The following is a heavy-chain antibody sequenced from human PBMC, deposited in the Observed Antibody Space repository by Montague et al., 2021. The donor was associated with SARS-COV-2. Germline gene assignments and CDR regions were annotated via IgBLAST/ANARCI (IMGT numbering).Heavy chain of an antibody. Sequence: SLRLSCAASGFTFSSYWMSWVRQAPGKGLEWVANITQDGSEKYYVDSVKGRFTISRDNAKNSLYLQMNSLRAEDTAVYYCARDLSYGDYNYYYGMDVWGQGTTVTVSS. V-gene: IGHV3-7*03. CDR1: GFTFSSYW. CDR2: ITQDGSEK. D-gene: IGHD4-17*01. CDR3: ARDLSYGDYNYYYGMDV. J-gene: IGHJ6*02.